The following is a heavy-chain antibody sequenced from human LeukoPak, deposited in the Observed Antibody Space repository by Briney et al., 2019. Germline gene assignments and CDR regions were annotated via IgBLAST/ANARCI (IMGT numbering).Heavy chain of an antibody. V-gene: IGHV4-59*08. D-gene: IGHD6-13*01. J-gene: IGHJ4*02. CDR2: IHYTGST. CDR1: GGSIRSYY. Sequence: SETLSLTCTVSGGSIRSYYWSWIRQPPGRGLEWIGYIHYTGSTNYNPSLKSRVTISVDTSKNQFSLQLSSVTATDTAVYFCARHSSSWYPDYWGQGTLVTVSS. CDR3: ARHSSSWYPDY.